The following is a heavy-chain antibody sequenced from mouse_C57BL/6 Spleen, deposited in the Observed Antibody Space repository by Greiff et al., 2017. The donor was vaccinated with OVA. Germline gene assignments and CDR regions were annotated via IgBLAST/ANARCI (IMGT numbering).Heavy chain of an antibody. V-gene: IGHV1-19*01. Sequence: EVQLQQSGPVLVKPGASVKMSCKASGYTFTDYYMNWVKQSHGKSLEWIGVINTYNGGTSYNQKFKGKATLTVDKSSSTSYMELISLTSDDSVVYYCARRITTVVAHYYAMDYWGQGTSVTVSS. CDR3: ARRITTVVAHYYAMDY. CDR1: GYTFTDYY. CDR2: INTYNGGT. D-gene: IGHD1-1*01. J-gene: IGHJ4*01.